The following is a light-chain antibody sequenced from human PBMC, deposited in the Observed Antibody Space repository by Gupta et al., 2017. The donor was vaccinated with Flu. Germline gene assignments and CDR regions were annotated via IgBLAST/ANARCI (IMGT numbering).Light chain of an antibody. V-gene: IGKV2-28*01. J-gene: IGKJ2*01. CDR1: QSLVDSDGSNY. CDR2: LGS. CDR3: MQALQTPYT. Sequence: DIVMTQSPLSLPVTPGEPASISCRSSQSLVDSDGSNYLAWYLQKPGRSPQLMIYLGSSRASGVPDRFSGSGSGTDYTLKISRVEAEDVGVYYCMQALQTPYTFGQGTKLEIK.